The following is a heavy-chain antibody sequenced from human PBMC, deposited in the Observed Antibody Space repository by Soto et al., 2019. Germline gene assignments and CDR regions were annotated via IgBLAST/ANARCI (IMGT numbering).Heavy chain of an antibody. CDR2: IYSGGST. CDR3: AGPGEQHRY. Sequence: EVQLVESGGGLVQPGGSLRLSCAASGFTVSSNHMSWVRQAPGKGLEWVSLIYSGGSTYYADSVKGRFTFSRDNSKNTLYLHMNSRRAEDTAVYYCAGPGEQHRYWGQGTLVTVSS. J-gene: IGHJ4*02. D-gene: IGHD3-16*01. CDR1: GFTVSSNH. V-gene: IGHV3-66*01.